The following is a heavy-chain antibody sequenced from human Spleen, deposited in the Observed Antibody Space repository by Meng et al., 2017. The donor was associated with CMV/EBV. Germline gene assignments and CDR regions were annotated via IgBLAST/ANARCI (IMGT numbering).Heavy chain of an antibody. D-gene: IGHD2-15*01. CDR1: GFTFSSYA. V-gene: IGHV3-30*04. J-gene: IGHJ6*02. CDR2: ISYDGSDK. CDR3: AKAVVSVYYYYGMDV. Sequence: SCAASGFTFSSYAMHWVRQAPGKGLEWVAVISYDGSDKYYADSVKGRFTISRDNSKNTLYLQMNTLRAEDTVVYYCAKAVVSVYYYYGMDVWGHGTTVTVSS.